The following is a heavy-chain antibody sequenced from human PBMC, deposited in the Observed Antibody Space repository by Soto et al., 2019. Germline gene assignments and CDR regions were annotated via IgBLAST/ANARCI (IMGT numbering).Heavy chain of an antibody. D-gene: IGHD3-22*01. CDR3: ARDRLAPYYYDSSGYNDYYYYGMDV. Sequence: QVQLVQSGAEVKKPGSSVKVSCKASGGTFSSYAISWVRQAPGQGLEWMGGIIPIFGTANYAQKFQGRVTITADESTSKGYMELSSLRSEDTAVYYCARDRLAPYYYDSSGYNDYYYYGMDVWGQGTTVTVSS. V-gene: IGHV1-69*01. CDR2: IIPIFGTA. J-gene: IGHJ6*02. CDR1: GGTFSSYA.